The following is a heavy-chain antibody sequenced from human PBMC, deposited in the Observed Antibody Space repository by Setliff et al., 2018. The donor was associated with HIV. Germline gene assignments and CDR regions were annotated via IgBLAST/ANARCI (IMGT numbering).Heavy chain of an antibody. CDR3: ARRWGIRGYSS. J-gene: IGHJ5*02. V-gene: IGHV4-4*09. D-gene: IGHD5-18*01. Sequence: SETLSLTCNVSDDSFSTNYWSWVRQPPGKGLEWIGYIYTSGSTNYNPSLKRRFTISLDTSKNQFSLKLYSVTAADTSVYYCARRWGIRGYSSWGQGTLVTVSS. CDR2: IYTSGST. CDR1: DDSFSTNY.